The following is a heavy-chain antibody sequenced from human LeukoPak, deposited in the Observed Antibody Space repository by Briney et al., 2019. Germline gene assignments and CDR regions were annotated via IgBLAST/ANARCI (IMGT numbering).Heavy chain of an antibody. CDR1: GGTFSSYA. J-gene: IGHJ3*02. CDR3: ATDPWGVGAHSAFDI. V-gene: IGHV1-69*01. Sequence: SVKVSCKASGGTFSSYAISWVRQAPGQGLEWMGGIIPIFGTANYAQKFQGRVTITADESTSTAYMELSSLRSEDTAVYYCATDPWGVGAHSAFDIWGQGTMVTVSS. CDR2: IIPIFGTA. D-gene: IGHD1-26*01.